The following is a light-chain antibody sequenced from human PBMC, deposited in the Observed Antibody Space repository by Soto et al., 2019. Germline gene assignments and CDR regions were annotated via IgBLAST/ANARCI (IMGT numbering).Light chain of an antibody. CDR1: QSVSSY. V-gene: IGKV3-11*01. CDR2: DAS. J-gene: IGKJ1*01. Sequence: EIVLTQSPATLSLSPGERATLSCRASQSVSSYLAWYQQKPGQAPRLLIYDASNRATGIPARFSGSGSGTDFTLTISSLQSEDFAVYYCQHYDNWPPRTFG. CDR3: QHYDNWPPRT.